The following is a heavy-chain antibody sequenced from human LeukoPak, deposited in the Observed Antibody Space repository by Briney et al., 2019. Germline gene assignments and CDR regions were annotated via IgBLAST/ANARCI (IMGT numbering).Heavy chain of an antibody. Sequence: PSETLSLTCAVSNYPITSDYYWVWIRQPPGQGLEWIGQIFHGGIAHYNPSLKSRVTMSVDTSRSQFSVNLNSVTAADTAVYYCGRAGFGTAYNRFYYYMDVWGKGTTVTVSS. V-gene: IGHV4-38-2*01. CDR3: GRAGFGTAYNRFYYYMDV. CDR2: IFHGGIA. D-gene: IGHD3-16*01. J-gene: IGHJ6*03. CDR1: NYPITSDYY.